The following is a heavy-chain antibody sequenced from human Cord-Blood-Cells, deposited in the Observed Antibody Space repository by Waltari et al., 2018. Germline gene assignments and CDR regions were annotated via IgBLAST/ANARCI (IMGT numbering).Heavy chain of an antibody. CDR1: GFTVSSNY. D-gene: IGHD2-15*01. CDR3: ARDSYCSGGSCYYYGMDV. Sequence: EVQLVESGGGLVQPGGSLRLSCAASGFTVSSNYMSWVRQAPGKGLEWVSVIYSGGSTYDADSGKGRFTISRDNSKNTLYLQMNSLRAEDTAVYYCARDSYCSGGSCYYYGMDVWGQGTTVTVSS. J-gene: IGHJ6*02. V-gene: IGHV3-66*01. CDR2: IYSGGST.